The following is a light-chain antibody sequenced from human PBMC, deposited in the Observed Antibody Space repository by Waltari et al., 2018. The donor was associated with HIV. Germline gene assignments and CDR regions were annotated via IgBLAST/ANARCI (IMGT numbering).Light chain of an antibody. V-gene: IGKV1-39*01. Sequence: DIQMTQSRSSLSASVGDRVTITCRASQSISSYLNWYQQKPGKAPNLLIYAASSLQSGVPSRFSGSGSGTDFTLTISSLQPEDFATYYCQQSYITPLTFGGGTKVEIK. CDR1: QSISSY. CDR3: QQSYITPLT. J-gene: IGKJ4*01. CDR2: AAS.